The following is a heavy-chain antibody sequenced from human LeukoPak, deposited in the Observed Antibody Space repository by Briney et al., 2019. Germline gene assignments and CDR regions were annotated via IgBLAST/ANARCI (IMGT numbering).Heavy chain of an antibody. V-gene: IGHV4-59*01. CDR1: GGSISSDY. CDR2: MHYTGST. J-gene: IGHJ6*02. CDR3: ARVSVVYGMDV. Sequence: SETLSLTCSVSGGSISSDYWAWIRQPPRKGLEWIGYMHYTGSTNYTPSLKSRVTISLATSKNQFSLMLSCVTAADTAVYYCARVSVVYGMDVWGRGTTVTVSS.